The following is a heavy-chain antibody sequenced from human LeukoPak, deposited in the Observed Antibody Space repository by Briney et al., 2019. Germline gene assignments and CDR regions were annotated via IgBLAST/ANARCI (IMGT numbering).Heavy chain of an antibody. J-gene: IGHJ4*02. CDR2: IYYSGST. CDR3: ARRGYSYGYRY. V-gene: IGHV4-38-2*02. Sequence: SETLSLTCTVSGYSISSGYYWGWIRQPPGKGLEWIGYIYYSGSTNYNPSLKSRVTISVDTSKNQFSLKLSSVTAADTAVYYCARRGYSYGYRYWGQGTLVTVSS. D-gene: IGHD5-18*01. CDR1: GYSISSGYY.